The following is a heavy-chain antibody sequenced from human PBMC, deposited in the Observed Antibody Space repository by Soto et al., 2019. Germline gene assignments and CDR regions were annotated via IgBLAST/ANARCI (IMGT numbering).Heavy chain of an antibody. CDR2: IYYSGST. CDR3: ATSPTPDYYYGSSGYFPPDFDY. J-gene: IGHJ4*02. V-gene: IGHV4-39*01. CDR1: GGSISSSSYY. Sequence: QLQLQESSPGLVKPSETLSLTCTVSGGSISSSSYYWGWIRQPPGKGLEWLGSIYYSGSTSYNPSLKSRVNISGETSECQFCLKLSSVTAAETAVYYCATSPTPDYYYGSSGYFPPDFDYWGQGTLVSVSS. D-gene: IGHD3-22*01.